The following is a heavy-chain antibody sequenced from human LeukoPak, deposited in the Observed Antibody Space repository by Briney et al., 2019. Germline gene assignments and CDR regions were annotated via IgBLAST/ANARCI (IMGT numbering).Heavy chain of an antibody. Sequence: GGSLRLSCAASGFTFSSYGMHWVRQAPGKGLEWVAVIWYDGSNKYYADSVKGRFTISRDNSKNTLYLQMNSLRAKDTAVYYCAHLGYCSSTSCSSTLLDAFDIWGQGTMVTVSS. D-gene: IGHD2-2*01. CDR3: AHLGYCSSTSCSSTLLDAFDI. V-gene: IGHV3-33*01. CDR1: GFTFSSYG. J-gene: IGHJ3*02. CDR2: IWYDGSNK.